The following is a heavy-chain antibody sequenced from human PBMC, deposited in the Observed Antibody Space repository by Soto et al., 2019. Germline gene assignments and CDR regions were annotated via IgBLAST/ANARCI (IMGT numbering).Heavy chain of an antibody. V-gene: IGHV3-30*03. CDR3: ARDYAPYCSTTSCPIDH. D-gene: IGHD2-2*01. J-gene: IGHJ4*02. CDR1: GFTCSTYG. Sequence: AGSLRLSGAASGFTCSTYGIHWVRQAPGKGLQWVAVISFDGRNKRYVDYAQGRFTISRDNSKNTLYLQIDRLRPEERADYYCARDYAPYCSTTSCPIDHWDPVTMDHVSS. CDR2: ISFDGRNK.